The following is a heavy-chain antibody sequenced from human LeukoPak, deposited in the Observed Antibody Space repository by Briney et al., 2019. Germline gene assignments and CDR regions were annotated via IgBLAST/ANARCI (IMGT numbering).Heavy chain of an antibody. CDR1: GFTFSSYA. J-gene: IGHJ4*02. Sequence: PGGSLGLSCAASGFTFSSYAMHWVRQAPGKGLEWVAVISYDGSNKYYADSVKGRFTISRDNSKNTLYLQMNSLRAEDTAVYYCAKDHYGSGRQRGSTYYFDYWGQGTLVTVSS. CDR3: AKDHYGSGRQRGSTYYFDY. D-gene: IGHD3-10*01. V-gene: IGHV3-30*04. CDR2: ISYDGSNK.